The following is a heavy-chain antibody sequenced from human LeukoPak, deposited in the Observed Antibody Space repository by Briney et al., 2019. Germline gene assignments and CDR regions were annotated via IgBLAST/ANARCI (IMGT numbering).Heavy chain of an antibody. V-gene: IGHV3-9*01. CDR2: ISWNSGSI. CDR3: AKAGYCSGGSCYAGWFDP. Sequence: PGRSLRLSCAASGFTFDDYAMHWVRQAPGKGLEWVSGISWNSGSIGYADSAKGRFTISRDNAKNSLYLQMNSLRAEDTALYYCAKAGYCSGGSCYAGWFDPWGQGTLVTVSS. D-gene: IGHD2-15*01. J-gene: IGHJ5*02. CDR1: GFTFDDYA.